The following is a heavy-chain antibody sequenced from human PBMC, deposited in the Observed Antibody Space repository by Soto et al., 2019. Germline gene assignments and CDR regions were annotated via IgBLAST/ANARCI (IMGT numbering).Heavy chain of an antibody. D-gene: IGHD2-15*01. CDR2: VFHSGST. Sequence: SETLSLTCTVPGVSIGKYYWSWIGQSPGKGPEWTGYVFHSGSTNYNPSLKSRVTISLDTSKNQFSLNLNSVTAADTAVYYCATRPPGAWYGVFDYWGQGALVSVS. J-gene: IGHJ4*02. CDR3: ATRPPGAWYGVFDY. CDR1: GVSIGKYY. V-gene: IGHV4-59*01.